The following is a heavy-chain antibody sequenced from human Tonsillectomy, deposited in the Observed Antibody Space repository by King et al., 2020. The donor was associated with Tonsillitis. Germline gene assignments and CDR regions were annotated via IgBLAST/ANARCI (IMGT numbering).Heavy chain of an antibody. V-gene: IGHV3-9*01. CDR3: AKADIAMPPGYPGY. CDR1: GFTFDDYA. CDR2: ISWNSGSI. J-gene: IGHJ4*02. Sequence: VQLVESGGGLVQPGRSLRLSCAASGFTFDDYAMHWVRQAPGKGLEWVSGISWNSGSIGYADSVKGRFTISRDNDENSLYLQMNSLRPEDTALYYCAKADIAMPPGYPGYWGQGTLVTGS. D-gene: IGHD5-18*01.